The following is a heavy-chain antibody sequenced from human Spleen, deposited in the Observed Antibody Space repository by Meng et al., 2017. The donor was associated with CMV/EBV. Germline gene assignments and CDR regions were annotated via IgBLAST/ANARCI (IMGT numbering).Heavy chain of an antibody. CDR3: AKDSGDEATGGSFDI. CDR1: GFPFNLYG. V-gene: IGHV3-30*02. CDR2: IRYDGSTK. Sequence: GGSLRLSCEASGFPFNLYGMHWVRQAPGKGLEWVAFIRYDGSTKYYADSVEGRFIISRDNSKNTVHLQMNSPTDGNTAVYYCAKDSGDEATGGSFDIWGQGTLVTVSS. J-gene: IGHJ3*02. D-gene: IGHD2-8*02.